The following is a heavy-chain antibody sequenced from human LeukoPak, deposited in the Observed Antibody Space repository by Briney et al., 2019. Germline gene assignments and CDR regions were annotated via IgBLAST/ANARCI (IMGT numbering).Heavy chain of an antibody. CDR3: ARLGRGVSFDY. CDR2: INHSGST. V-gene: IGHV4-34*01. Sequence: PSETLSLTCAVYGGSFSGYYWSWIRQPPGKGLEWIGEINHSGSTNYNPSLKSRVTISVDTSKNQFSLKLSSVTAADTAVYYCARLGRGVSFDYWGQGTLVTVSS. D-gene: IGHD7-27*01. J-gene: IGHJ4*02. CDR1: GGSFSGYY.